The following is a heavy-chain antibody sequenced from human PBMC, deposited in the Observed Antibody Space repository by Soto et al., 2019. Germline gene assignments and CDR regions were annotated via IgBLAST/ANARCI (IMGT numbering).Heavy chain of an antibody. CDR3: VAGPDRAKSAY. CDR1: GGSINDYY. V-gene: IGHV4-59*01. CDR2: GLRPDYT. J-gene: IGHJ4*01. Sequence: SETLSLTCTVSGGSINDYYWSWTRQPPGKGLEWIAYGLRPDYTGYNPSLRNRVTISSDTSKNQFSLRLISVTAADTAVYYCVAGPDRAKSAYWGQGTLVTVSA.